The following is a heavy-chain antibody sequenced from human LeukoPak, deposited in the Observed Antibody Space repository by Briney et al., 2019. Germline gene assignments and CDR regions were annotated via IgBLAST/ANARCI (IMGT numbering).Heavy chain of an antibody. CDR3: ARGRTYGDYGGVLY. V-gene: IGHV4-31*03. J-gene: IGHJ4*02. D-gene: IGHD4-17*01. Sequence: KPSETLSLTCTVSGGSINSGGYYWGWIRQHPGKGLEWIGYIYYGGSTYYNPSLKSRVTISVDTSKNQFSLKLSSATAADTAVYYCARGRTYGDYGGVLYWGQGTLVTVSS. CDR1: GGSINSGGYY. CDR2: IYYGGST.